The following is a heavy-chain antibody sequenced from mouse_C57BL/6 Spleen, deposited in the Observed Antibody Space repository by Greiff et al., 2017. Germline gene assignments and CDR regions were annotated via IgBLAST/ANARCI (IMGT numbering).Heavy chain of an antibody. CDR3: ARGYGNYVPYAMDY. Sequence: EVKLQESGGGLVKPGGSLKLSCAASGFTFSDYGMHWVRQAPEKGLEWVAYISSGSSTIYYADTVKGRFTTSRDNAKNTLFLQMTSLRSEDTAMYYCARGYGNYVPYAMDYWGQGTSVTVSS. V-gene: IGHV5-17*01. D-gene: IGHD2-1*01. J-gene: IGHJ4*01. CDR1: GFTFSDYG. CDR2: ISSGSSTI.